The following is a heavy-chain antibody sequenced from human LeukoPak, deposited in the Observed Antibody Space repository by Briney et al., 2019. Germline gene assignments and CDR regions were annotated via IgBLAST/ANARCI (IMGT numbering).Heavy chain of an antibody. CDR1: GFTFSDYY. D-gene: IGHD3-10*01. CDR2: ISSSGSTI. V-gene: IGHV3-11*01. CDR3: ARSYYYGSGNDY. J-gene: IGHJ4*02. Sequence: VGSLRLSCAASGFTFSDYYMSWIRQAPGKGPEWVSYISSSGSTIYYADSVKGRFTISRDNAKNSLYLQMSSLRAEDTAVYYCARSYYYGSGNDYWGQGTLVTVSS.